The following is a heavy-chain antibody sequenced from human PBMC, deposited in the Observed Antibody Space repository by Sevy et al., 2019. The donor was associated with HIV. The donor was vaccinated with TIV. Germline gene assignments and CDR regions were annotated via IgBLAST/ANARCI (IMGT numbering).Heavy chain of an antibody. CDR3: ARELSNYYDSSHYYGMDV. CDR2: ISSSSSYI. J-gene: IGHJ6*02. D-gene: IGHD3-22*01. CDR1: GFTFSSYS. Sequence: GGSLRLSCAASGFTFSSYSMNWVRQAPGKGLEWVSSISSSSSYIYYAHSVKGRFTISRDNAKNSLYLQMNSLRAEDTAVYYCARELSNYYDSSHYYGMDVWGQGTTVTVSS. V-gene: IGHV3-21*01.